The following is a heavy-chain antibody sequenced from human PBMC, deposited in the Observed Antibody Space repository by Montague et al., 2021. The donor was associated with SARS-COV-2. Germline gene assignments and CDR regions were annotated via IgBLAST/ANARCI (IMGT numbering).Heavy chain of an antibody. CDR3: AGDPRYSLSWSFDY. V-gene: IGHV6-1*01. D-gene: IGHD6-13*01. Sequence: CAISGDSVVEHRRRSEEHTPELQSQFHFVCRTQYEKKKYYDYAVSVKSRMTISPDTSKNQFSLQLSSVTPEDRAVYYCAGDPRYSLSWSFDYWGQGTLVTVSS. CDR1: GDSVVEHRRR. CDR2: TQYEKKKYY. J-gene: IGHJ4*02.